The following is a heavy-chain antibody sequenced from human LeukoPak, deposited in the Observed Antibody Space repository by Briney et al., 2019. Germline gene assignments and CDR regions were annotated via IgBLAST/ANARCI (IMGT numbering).Heavy chain of an antibody. Sequence: PSETLSLTCDVSGGSFSGYYYSWIRQPPGKGLEWIGEVSHSGTTSYNSSLKSRVSMSVGASSTQFSLIMTSVTAADTAVYYCATSGWNGGGGFDPWGQGALVIVSS. CDR2: VSHSGTT. V-gene: IGHV4-34*01. J-gene: IGHJ5*02. CDR1: GGSFSGYY. D-gene: IGHD3-16*01. CDR3: ATSGWNGGGGFDP.